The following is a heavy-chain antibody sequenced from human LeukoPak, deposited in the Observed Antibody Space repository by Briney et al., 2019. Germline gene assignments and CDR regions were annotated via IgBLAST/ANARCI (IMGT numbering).Heavy chain of an antibody. Sequence: PGGSLRLSCAASGFTFDYYAMSWVRQAPGKGLEWVSSISASGGSTYYADSVKGRFTISRDNSKNTLYLQVSSLRADDTAIYYCAKAASNTWYAAFGLWGQGTLVTVSS. V-gene: IGHV3-23*01. D-gene: IGHD6-13*01. J-gene: IGHJ4*02. CDR2: ISASGGST. CDR3: AKAASNTWYAAFGL. CDR1: GFTFDYYA.